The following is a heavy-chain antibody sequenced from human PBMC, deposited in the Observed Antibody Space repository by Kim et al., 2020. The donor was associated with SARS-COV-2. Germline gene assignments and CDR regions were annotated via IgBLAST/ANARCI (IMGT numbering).Heavy chain of an antibody. Sequence: ASVKVSCKASGYTFTSYYMHWVRQAPGQGLEWMGIINPSGGSTSYAQKFQGRVTMTRDTSTSTAYMELSSLRSEDTAVYYCARDGSALQVWIQLWTGGCDYWGQGTLVTFSS. V-gene: IGHV1-46*01. D-gene: IGHD5-18*01. CDR2: INPSGGST. J-gene: IGHJ4*02. CDR3: ARDGSALQVWIQLWTGGCDY. CDR1: GYTFTSYY.